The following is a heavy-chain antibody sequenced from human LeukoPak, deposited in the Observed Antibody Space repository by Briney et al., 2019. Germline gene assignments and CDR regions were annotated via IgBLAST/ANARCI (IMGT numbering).Heavy chain of an antibody. J-gene: IGHJ4*02. V-gene: IGHV1-69*05. D-gene: IGHD1-26*01. CDR1: GGAFSSYA. CDR2: IIPIFGTA. CDR3: ARDSGSYWQDY. Sequence: SVKVSCKASGGAFSSYAISWVRQAPGQGLEWMGGIIPIFGTANYAQKLQGRVTMTTDTSTSTAYMELRSLRSDDTAVYYCARDSGSYWQDYWGQGTLVTVSS.